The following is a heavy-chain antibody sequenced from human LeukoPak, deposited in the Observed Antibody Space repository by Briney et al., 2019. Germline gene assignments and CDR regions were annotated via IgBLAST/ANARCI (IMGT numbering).Heavy chain of an antibody. J-gene: IGHJ6*02. Sequence: ETSETLSLTCTVSGGSISSYYWSWIRQPPGKGLEWIGYIYYSVSTNYNPSLKSRVTISVDTSKNQFSLKLSSVTAADTAVYYCARALGYCSGGSCRRGRTQYYYYGMDVWGQGTTVTVSS. CDR3: ARALGYCSGGSCRRGRTQYYYYGMDV. CDR1: GGSISSYY. CDR2: IYYSVST. V-gene: IGHV4-59*01. D-gene: IGHD2-15*01.